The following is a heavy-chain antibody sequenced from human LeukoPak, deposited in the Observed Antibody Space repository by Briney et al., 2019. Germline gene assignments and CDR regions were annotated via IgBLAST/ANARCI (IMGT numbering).Heavy chain of an antibody. CDR3: VRSISIDMAVDY. CDR2: IYPGDFDT. CDR1: GYKFTSNW. D-gene: IGHD5-24*01. J-gene: IGHJ4*02. V-gene: IGHV5-51*01. Sequence: GESLKISCQASGYKFTSNWIGWVRQMPEKGLEWMGIIYPGDFDTRYSPPFEGQVTISADKSISTAYLQWSSLEASDTAMYYCVRSISIDMAVDYWGQGTLVTVSS.